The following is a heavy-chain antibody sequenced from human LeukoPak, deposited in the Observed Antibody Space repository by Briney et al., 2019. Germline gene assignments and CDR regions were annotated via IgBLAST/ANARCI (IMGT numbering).Heavy chain of an antibody. J-gene: IGHJ4*02. V-gene: IGHV4-31*03. Sequence: SETLSLTCTVSGGSISSGGYYWSWIRQHPGKGLEWIGYIYYSGSAYYNPSLKSRVTISVDTSKNQFSLKLSPVTAADTAVYYCARTKRHGRYYYDSSALPDYWGQGTLVTVSS. D-gene: IGHD3-22*01. CDR2: IYYSGSA. CDR3: ARTKRHGRYYYDSSALPDY. CDR1: GGSISSGGYY.